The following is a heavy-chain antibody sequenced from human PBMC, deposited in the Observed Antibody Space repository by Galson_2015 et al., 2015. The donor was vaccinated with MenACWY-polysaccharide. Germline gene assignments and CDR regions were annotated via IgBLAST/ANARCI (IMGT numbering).Heavy chain of an antibody. CDR2: INRDGSNT. Sequence: SLRLSCAASGFTFNTHWMHWVRHAPGKGLMWVSRINRDGSNTDYADSVKGRFTISRDNAKNTLFLQMNSLRAEDTAVYYCATGITSSNWGQGTLVTVSS. CDR3: ATGITSSN. CDR1: GFTFNTHW. V-gene: IGHV3-74*01. J-gene: IGHJ1*01. D-gene: IGHD6-6*01.